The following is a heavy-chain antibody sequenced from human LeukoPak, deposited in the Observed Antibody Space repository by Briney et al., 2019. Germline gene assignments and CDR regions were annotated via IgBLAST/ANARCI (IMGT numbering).Heavy chain of an antibody. CDR1: GDSVSSNSAS. Sequence: KPSQTLSLTCAISGDSVSSNSASWNWIRQSPSRGLEWLGRIYYRSKWYNDYAVSVKGRITINPDTSKNQFSLQLNSVTPEDTAVYYCARAVGGTYPILDAFDIWGQGTMVTVSS. V-gene: IGHV6-1*01. J-gene: IGHJ3*02. CDR3: ARAVGGTYPILDAFDI. CDR2: IYYRSKWYN.